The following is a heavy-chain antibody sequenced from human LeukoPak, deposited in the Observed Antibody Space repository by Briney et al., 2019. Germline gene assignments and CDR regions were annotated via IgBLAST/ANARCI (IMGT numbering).Heavy chain of an antibody. CDR1: GGSISSYY. Sequence: SETLSLTCTVSGGSISSYYWSWIRQPPGKGLEWIGYIYYSGSTNYNPSLKCRVTISVDTSKNQFSLKLTSVTAADTAVYYCARGQLVGDYWGQGTLVTVSS. D-gene: IGHD6-6*01. J-gene: IGHJ4*02. CDR3: ARGQLVGDY. V-gene: IGHV4-59*01. CDR2: IYYSGST.